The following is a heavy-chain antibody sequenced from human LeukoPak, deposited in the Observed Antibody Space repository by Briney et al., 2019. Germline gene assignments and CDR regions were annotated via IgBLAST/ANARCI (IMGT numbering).Heavy chain of an antibody. CDR1: GFTFSNHW. Sequence: GGSLRLSCAASGFTFSNHWMHWVRHAPGKGLVWVSRLGGNGRSPAYADSVKGRFTISRDNARNTLYLQMNSLGAEDTAVYYCAKTKYYDNSGYTYFDYWGQGTLVTVSS. CDR2: LGGNGRSP. CDR3: AKTKYYDNSGYTYFDY. D-gene: IGHD3-22*01. V-gene: IGHV3-74*01. J-gene: IGHJ4*02.